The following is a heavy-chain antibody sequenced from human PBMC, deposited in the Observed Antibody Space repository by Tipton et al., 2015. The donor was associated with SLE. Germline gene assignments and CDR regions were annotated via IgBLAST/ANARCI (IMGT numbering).Heavy chain of an antibody. Sequence: SLRLSCAASGFTFSSYSMNWVRQAPGKGLEWVSSISSSSSYIYYADSVKGRFTISRDNAMNSLYLQMDSLRAEDTAVYYCAKDFRPEEYDTSGYSYYGMDIWGQGTTVTVSS. CDR1: GFTFSSYS. CDR3: AKDFRPEEYDTSGYSYYGMDI. V-gene: IGHV3-21*06. CDR2: ISSSSSYI. J-gene: IGHJ6*02. D-gene: IGHD3-22*01.